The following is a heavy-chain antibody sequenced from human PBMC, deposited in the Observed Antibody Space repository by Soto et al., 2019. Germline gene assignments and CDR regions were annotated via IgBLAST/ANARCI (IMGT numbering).Heavy chain of an antibody. Sequence: EVQLLESGGGLVQPGGSLVLSCAASRFTFSSYAMSWVRQAPGKGLEWVSSISGGGNDAYYADSVKGRFTNSSDNSQTTLYVQMSSLRADDTAVYYCARSLFLASTDTEPFDYWGQGALVTVSS. CDR3: ARSLFLASTDTEPFDY. D-gene: IGHD3-3*02. J-gene: IGHJ4*02. CDR2: ISGGGNDA. V-gene: IGHV3-23*01. CDR1: RFTFSSYA.